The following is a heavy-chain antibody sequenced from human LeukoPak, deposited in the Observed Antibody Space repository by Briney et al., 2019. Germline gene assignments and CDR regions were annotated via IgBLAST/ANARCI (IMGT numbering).Heavy chain of an antibody. J-gene: IGHJ4*02. V-gene: IGHV3-48*03. CDR2: ISSSGSTI. CDR1: GFTFSSYE. D-gene: IGHD6-19*01. Sequence: GGSLRLSCAASGFTFSSYEMNRVRQAPGKGLEWVSYISSSGSTIYYADSVKGRFTISRDNAKNSLYLQMNSLRAEDTAVYYCARYGAVAGGVYWGQGTLVTVSS. CDR3: ARYGAVAGGVY.